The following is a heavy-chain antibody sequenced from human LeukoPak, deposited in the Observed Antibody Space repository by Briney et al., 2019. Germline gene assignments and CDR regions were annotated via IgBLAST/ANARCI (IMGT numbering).Heavy chain of an antibody. J-gene: IGHJ5*02. CDR3: ARGQSYYDILTGYYKFWFDP. V-gene: IGHV1-46*01. CDR2: INPSGGST. CDR1: GYTFTSYY. Sequence: ASVKVSCKASGYTFTSYYMHWVRQAPGQGLEWMGIINPSGGSTSYAQEFQGRVTITRDTSASTAYMELSSLRSEDMAVYYCARGQSYYDILTGYYKFWFDPWGQGTLVTVSS. D-gene: IGHD3-9*01.